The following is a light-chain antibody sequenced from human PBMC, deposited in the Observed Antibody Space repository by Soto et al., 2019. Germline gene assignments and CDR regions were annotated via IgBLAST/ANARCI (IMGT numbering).Light chain of an antibody. CDR3: QPYNSYMYT. V-gene: IGKV1-5*03. Sequence: DIQMTQSPSTLSASVGDRVTITCRASQSISSWLAWYQQKPGKAPKLLIYKASSLESGVTSMFSGSGSGTEFTLTISILQPDDFATYYCQPYNSYMYTLGQGTKLEIK. CDR1: QSISSW. J-gene: IGKJ2*01. CDR2: KAS.